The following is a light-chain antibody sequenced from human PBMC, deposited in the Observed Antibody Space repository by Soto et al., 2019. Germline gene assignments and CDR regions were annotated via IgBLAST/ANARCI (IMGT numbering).Light chain of an antibody. CDR3: CSYAGNSLWV. CDR2: DVS. V-gene: IGLV2-11*01. CDR1: SSDVGGYNY. Sequence: QSALTQPRSVSGSRGQSVTISCTGTSSDVGGYNYVSWYQQHPGKAPKLMIYDVSKWPSGVPDRFSGSKSGNTASLTISGLQAEDEADYYCCSYAGNSLWVFGGGTKLTVL. J-gene: IGLJ3*02.